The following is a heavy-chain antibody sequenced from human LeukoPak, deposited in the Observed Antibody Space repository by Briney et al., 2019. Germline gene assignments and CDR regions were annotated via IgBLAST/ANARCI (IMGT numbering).Heavy chain of an antibody. Sequence: ALRLSCAASGFIFDDYAMHWVRQASGKGLEWVSGISWNSASIGYADSVKGRFTISRDNAKNSLYLQMNSLRAEDTAVYYCARDETVTTLVSYYYYGMDVXXXXTXXXVSS. J-gene: IGHJ6*01. CDR3: ARDETVTTLVSYYYYGMDV. CDR1: GFIFDDYA. CDR2: ISWNSASI. D-gene: IGHD4-23*01. V-gene: IGHV3-9*01.